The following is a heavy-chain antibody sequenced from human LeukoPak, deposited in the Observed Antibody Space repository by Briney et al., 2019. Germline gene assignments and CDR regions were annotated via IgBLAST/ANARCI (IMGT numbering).Heavy chain of an antibody. CDR2: IIPIFGTA. Sequence: SVKVSCKASGGTFSSYAISWVRQAPGPGLEWMGGIIPIFGTANYAQKFQGRVTITADESTSTAYMELSSLRSEDTAVYYCARARDTAMVVEYWGQGTLVTVSS. V-gene: IGHV1-69*13. CDR3: ARARDTAMVVEY. D-gene: IGHD5-18*01. CDR1: GGTFSSYA. J-gene: IGHJ4*02.